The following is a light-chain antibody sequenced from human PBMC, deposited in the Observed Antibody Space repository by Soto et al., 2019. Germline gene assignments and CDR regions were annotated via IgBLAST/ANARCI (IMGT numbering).Light chain of an antibody. CDR2: GAS. CDR3: QQYNTWLWT. CDR1: QSINAH. V-gene: IGKV3-15*01. Sequence: EVVMTQSPATLSVSPGERVTLSCRASQSINAHLAWYQQKPGQAPRLLIHGASTRATGIPARFSGSGYGTEFILTISSLQSEDFAVYQCQQYNTWLWTFGQGTKVEIQ. J-gene: IGKJ1*01.